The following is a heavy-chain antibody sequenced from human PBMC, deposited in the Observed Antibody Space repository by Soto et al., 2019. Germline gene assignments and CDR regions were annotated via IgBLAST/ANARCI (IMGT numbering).Heavy chain of an antibody. CDR3: ARGEWESYYQDF. CDR2: VYYTGST. Sequence: SETLCLTCSVSGGSISGSYWSWIRQSPGKGLEWLGYVYYTGSTNYSPSLRSRVSISVDTSKNEFSLRLSSVTAADTAVYFCARGEWESYYQDFWGQGSLVTVSS. CDR1: GGSISGSY. D-gene: IGHD1-26*01. V-gene: IGHV4-59*01. J-gene: IGHJ4*02.